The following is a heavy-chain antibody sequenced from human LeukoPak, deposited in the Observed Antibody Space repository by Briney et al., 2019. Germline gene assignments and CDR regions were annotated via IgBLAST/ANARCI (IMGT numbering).Heavy chain of an antibody. Sequence: SETLSLTCAVYGGSFSGDYWSWIRQPPGKGLEWIGEINHSGSTNYNPSLKSRVTISVDTSKNQFSLKLSSVTAADTAVYYCARGPVLTGYYKLFDYWGQGTLVTVSS. D-gene: IGHD3-9*01. CDR3: ARGPVLTGYYKLFDY. V-gene: IGHV4-34*01. CDR2: INHSGST. CDR1: GGSFSGDY. J-gene: IGHJ4*02.